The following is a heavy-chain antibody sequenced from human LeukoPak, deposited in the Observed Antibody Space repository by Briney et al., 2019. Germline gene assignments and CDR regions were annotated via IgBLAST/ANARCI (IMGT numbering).Heavy chain of an antibody. CDR1: GFTFSSYG. CDR2: ISYDGSNK. Sequence: GGSLRLSCAASGFTFSSYGMHWVRQAPGKGLEWVAVISYDGSNKYYADSVKGRFTISRDNSKNTLYLQMNSLRAEDTAVYYCARGGIRYCSGGSCLAYWGQGTLVTVSS. J-gene: IGHJ4*02. CDR3: ARGGIRYCSGGSCLAY. D-gene: IGHD2-15*01. V-gene: IGHV3-30*03.